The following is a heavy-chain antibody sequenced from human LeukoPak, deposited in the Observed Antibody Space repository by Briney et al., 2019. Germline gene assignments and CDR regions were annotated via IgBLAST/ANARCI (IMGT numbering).Heavy chain of an antibody. V-gene: IGHV3-23*01. CDR2: IGGSGGST. Sequence: GGSLRLSCEVSGFTFSRHSMSWVRQAPGKGLEWVSAIGGSGGSTYYADSVKGRFTISRDNPKKTLYLQMNSLRAEDTAVYYCAPERWTVINYWGQGTLVTVSS. CDR3: APERWTVINY. D-gene: IGHD3-22*01. J-gene: IGHJ4*02. CDR1: GFTFSRHS.